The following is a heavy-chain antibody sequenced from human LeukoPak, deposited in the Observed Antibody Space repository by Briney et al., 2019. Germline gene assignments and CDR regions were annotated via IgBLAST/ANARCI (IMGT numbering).Heavy chain of an antibody. D-gene: IGHD3-22*01. CDR1: GGSISSYY. Sequence: SETLSLTCTVSGGSISSYYWSWIRQPPGKGLEWIGYIYYIGSTNYNPSLKSRVTISVDTSKNQFSLKLTSMTAADTAVYYCARDRSSGYPGSFDYWGQGTLVTVSS. V-gene: IGHV4-59*01. CDR3: ARDRSSGYPGSFDY. J-gene: IGHJ4*02. CDR2: IYYIGST.